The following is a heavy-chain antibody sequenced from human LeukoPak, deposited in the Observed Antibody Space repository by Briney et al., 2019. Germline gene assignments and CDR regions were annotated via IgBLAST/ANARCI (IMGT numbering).Heavy chain of an antibody. D-gene: IGHD6-13*01. CDR2: IYHSGST. CDR3: ARALAGAASGFDY. Sequence: SGTLSLTCAVSGGSISSGGYSWSWIRQPPGKGLEWIGYIYHSGSTYYNPSLKSRVTISVDRSKNQFSLKLSSVTAADTAVYYCARALAGAASGFDYWGQGTLVTVSS. CDR1: GGSISSGGYS. V-gene: IGHV4-30-2*01. J-gene: IGHJ4*02.